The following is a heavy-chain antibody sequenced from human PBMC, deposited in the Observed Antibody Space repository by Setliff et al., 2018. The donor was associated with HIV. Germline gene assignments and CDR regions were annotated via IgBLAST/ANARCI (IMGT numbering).Heavy chain of an antibody. D-gene: IGHD3-22*01. J-gene: IGHJ5*02. CDR2: IYYSGRT. CDR1: GGSISSYY. CDR3: ASRIYYYDESRVLREEGFVP. Sequence: SETLSLTCTVSGGSISSYYWSWIRQPPGKGLEWICYIYYSGRTYYNRSLESRLTISIDTSKNQFSLKLTSVTAADTAMYYCASRIYYYDESRVLREEGFVPWGQGTLVTVSS. V-gene: IGHV4-59*04.